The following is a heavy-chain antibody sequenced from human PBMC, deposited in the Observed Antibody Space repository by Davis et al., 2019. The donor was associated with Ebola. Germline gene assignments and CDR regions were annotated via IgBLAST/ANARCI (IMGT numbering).Heavy chain of an antibody. D-gene: IGHD1-1*01. CDR3: AKGQLYASP. CDR2: IKQDGSEK. CDR1: GFTFSSHW. Sequence: PGGSLRPSCAASGFTFSSHWMSWVRQAPGKGLEWVANIKQDGSEKYYVDSVKGRFTISRDTSKNTLYLQMNSLRAEDTAVYYCAKGQLYASPWGQGTLVTVSS. V-gene: IGHV3-7*03. J-gene: IGHJ4*02.